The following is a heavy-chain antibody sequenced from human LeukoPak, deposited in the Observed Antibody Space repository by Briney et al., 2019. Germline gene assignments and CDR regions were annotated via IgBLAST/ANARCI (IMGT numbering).Heavy chain of an antibody. Sequence: ASVKVSCKASGGTFSSYAISWVRQAPGQGLEWMGGIIPIFGTGYAQKFQGRVTMTRDTSISTAYMELSSLRSEDTAVYYCAREPIISSSIDYFDYWGQGTLVTVSS. CDR3: AREPIISSSIDYFDY. CDR2: IIPIFGTG. V-gene: IGHV1-69*05. CDR1: GGTFSSYA. D-gene: IGHD6-6*01. J-gene: IGHJ4*02.